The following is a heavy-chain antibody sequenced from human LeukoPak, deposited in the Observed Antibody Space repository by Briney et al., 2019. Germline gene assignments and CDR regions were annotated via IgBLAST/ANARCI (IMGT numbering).Heavy chain of an antibody. CDR1: GFPFSNYW. CDR3: ARSPNYSLDY. Sequence: PGGSLRLSCAASGFPFSNYWMSWVRQAPGKGLEWVANMKEDGGEINYVDSVKGRFTISRDNSKNTLSLQMNSLRAEDTAIYYCARSPNYSLDYWGQGALVTVSS. V-gene: IGHV3-7*01. D-gene: IGHD2-15*01. CDR2: MKEDGGEI. J-gene: IGHJ4*02.